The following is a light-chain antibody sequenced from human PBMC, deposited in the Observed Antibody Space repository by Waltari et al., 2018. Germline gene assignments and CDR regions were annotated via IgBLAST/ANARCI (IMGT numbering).Light chain of an antibody. CDR3: GSWDSSLGIGV. CDR1: TPHLGNHY. J-gene: IGLJ3*02. V-gene: IGLV1-51*01. CDR2: EDN. Sequence: QSVLPRPPSVSAAPGQTVTISCSGTTPHLGNHYVSWYQQLPGAAPKIVIYEDNRRPSGIPDRFSGSKSGASATLGITGLQTGDEADYYCGSWDSSLGIGVLGGGTRLTVL.